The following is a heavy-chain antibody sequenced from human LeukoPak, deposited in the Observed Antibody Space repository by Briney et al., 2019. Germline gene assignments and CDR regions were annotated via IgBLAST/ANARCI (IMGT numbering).Heavy chain of an antibody. V-gene: IGHV3-7*01. Sequence: GGSLRLSCAASGFTFSDHWVSWVRQAPGKGLEWVANIKKDGNETYYVDSVKGRFTISRDNAKNSLYLQMNSLRAEDTAVYYCARPLDYWGQGTLVTVSP. CDR1: GFTFSDHW. CDR2: IKKDGNET. CDR3: ARPLDY. J-gene: IGHJ4*02.